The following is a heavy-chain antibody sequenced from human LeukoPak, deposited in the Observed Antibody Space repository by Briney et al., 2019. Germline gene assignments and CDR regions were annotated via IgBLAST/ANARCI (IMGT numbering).Heavy chain of an antibody. D-gene: IGHD4-17*01. CDR2: IYYSGST. CDR1: GGSISSGDYY. Sequence: SQTLPLTCTVSGGSISSGDYYWSWIRQPPGKGLEWIGYIYYSGSTYYNPSLKSRVTISVDTSKNQFSLKLSSVTAADTAVYYCARGYYGDYGDAFDIWGQGTMVTVSS. V-gene: IGHV4-30-4*01. J-gene: IGHJ3*02. CDR3: ARGYYGDYGDAFDI.